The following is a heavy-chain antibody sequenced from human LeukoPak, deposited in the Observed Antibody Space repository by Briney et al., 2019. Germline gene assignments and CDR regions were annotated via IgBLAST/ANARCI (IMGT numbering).Heavy chain of an antibody. V-gene: IGHV4-34*01. CDR1: GGSFSGYY. CDR3: ARRARMNYGSGSYDFDY. CDR2: INHSGST. D-gene: IGHD3-10*01. Sequence: SETLSLTCAVYGGSFSGYYWSWIRQPPGKGLEWIGEINHSGSTNYNPSLKSRVTISVDTSKNQFSLKLSSVTAADTAVYYYARRARMNYGSGSYDFDYWGQGTLVTVSS. J-gene: IGHJ4*02.